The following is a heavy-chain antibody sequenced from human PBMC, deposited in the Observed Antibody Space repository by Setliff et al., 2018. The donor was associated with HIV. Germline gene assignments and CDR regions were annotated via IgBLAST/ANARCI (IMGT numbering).Heavy chain of an antibody. V-gene: IGHV1-46*01. Sequence: ASVKVSCKASGYTFTSYYMHWVRQAPGQGLEWMGVIHPSGGSTSYAQSFQDRVTMTRDTSTSTVYMELSSLRSEDTAVYYCARVRYCSGGSCYGGEYWFDPWGQGTLVTV. CDR1: GYTFTSYY. D-gene: IGHD2-15*01. CDR3: ARVRYCSGGSCYGGEYWFDP. CDR2: IHPSGGST. J-gene: IGHJ5*02.